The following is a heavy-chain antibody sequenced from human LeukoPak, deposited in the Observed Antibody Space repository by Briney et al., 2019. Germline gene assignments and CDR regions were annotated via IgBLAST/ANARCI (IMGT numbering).Heavy chain of an antibody. CDR2: IYYSGYT. J-gene: IGHJ3*02. V-gene: IGHV4-59*01. CDR1: GGSISSYY. Sequence: SETLSLTCTVSGGSISSYYWSWIRQPPGKGLKWIGSIYYSGYTTYSPSLRSRVTISVDTSKNQFSLKLSSVTAADTAVYFCARGPYSYDSSGAFDIWGQGTMVTVSS. CDR3: ARGPYSYDSSGAFDI. D-gene: IGHD3-22*01.